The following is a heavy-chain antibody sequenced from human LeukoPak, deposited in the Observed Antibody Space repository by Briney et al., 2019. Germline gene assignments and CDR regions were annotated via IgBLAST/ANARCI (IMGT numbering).Heavy chain of an antibody. J-gene: IGHJ4*02. Sequence: PGGSLRLSCAASGFTFSSNVMSWVRRAPGKGLEWVSSITGSGGSIYYADSVKGRFTSSRDNSKNTLYLQMSSLRAEDTAVYYCEKRGAEVGQTVAPGDYWGQGTLVTVSS. V-gene: IGHV3-23*01. CDR1: GFTFSSNV. CDR2: ITGSGGSI. CDR3: EKRGAEVGQTVAPGDY. D-gene: IGHD1-26*01.